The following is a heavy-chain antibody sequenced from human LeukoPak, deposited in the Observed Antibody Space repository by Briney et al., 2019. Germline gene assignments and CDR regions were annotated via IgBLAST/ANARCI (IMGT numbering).Heavy chain of an antibody. CDR2: IWYDGSNK. Sequence: GRSLRLSCAASGFTFSSYGMHWVRQAPGKGLEWVAVIWYDGSNKYYADSVKGRFTISRDNSKNTLYLQMNSLRAEDTAVYYCAKDVGRYCSGGSCYYFDYRGQGTLVTVSS. CDR3: AKDVGRYCSGGSCYYFDY. J-gene: IGHJ4*02. CDR1: GFTFSSYG. D-gene: IGHD2-15*01. V-gene: IGHV3-33*06.